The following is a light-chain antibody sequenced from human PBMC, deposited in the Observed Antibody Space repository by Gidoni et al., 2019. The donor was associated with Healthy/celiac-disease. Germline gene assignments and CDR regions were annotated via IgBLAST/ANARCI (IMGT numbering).Light chain of an antibody. V-gene: IGLV1-51*01. CDR2: DNN. CDR1: SSNIGNNY. Sequence: QSVLTQPPSVSADTGQKVTISCSGSSSNIGNNYVSWYQQLPGTAPKLLIYDNNKRPSGIPDRFSGSKSGTSATLGITGLQTGDEADYYCGTWDSSLSAGEFGGGTKLTVL. CDR3: GTWDSSLSAGE. J-gene: IGLJ3*02.